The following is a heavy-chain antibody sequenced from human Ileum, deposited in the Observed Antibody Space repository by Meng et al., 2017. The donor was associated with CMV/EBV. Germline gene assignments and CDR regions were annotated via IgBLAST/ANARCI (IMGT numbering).Heavy chain of an antibody. CDR1: GYRFTSYW. V-gene: IGHV5-51*01. CDR2: IYPGDSDT. J-gene: IGHJ4*02. CDR3: ARRYDNYQYFDY. Sequence: GESLKISCQGSGYRFTSYWIGWVRQMPGKGLEWMGIIYPGDSDTRYSPSFQGQVTISAEKSISTAYLQWSSLKASDTAIYFCARRYDNYQYFDYWGQGTLVTVSS. D-gene: IGHD5-12*01.